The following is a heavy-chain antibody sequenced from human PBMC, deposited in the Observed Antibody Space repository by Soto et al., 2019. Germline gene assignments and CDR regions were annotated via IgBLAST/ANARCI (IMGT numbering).Heavy chain of an antibody. D-gene: IGHD4-17*01. CDR1: GYTFTSYG. CDR3: ARTVIYYGGGDS. Sequence: QVQLVQSGAEVKKPGASVKVSCKASGYTFTSYGISWVRQAPGQGLEWMGWISAYNGNTNYAQKLQGRVTMTTDTSTHTGYMELRSLGSDDTAVYFCARTVIYYGGGDSWGQGTLVTVSS. V-gene: IGHV1-18*04. CDR2: ISAYNGNT. J-gene: IGHJ4*02.